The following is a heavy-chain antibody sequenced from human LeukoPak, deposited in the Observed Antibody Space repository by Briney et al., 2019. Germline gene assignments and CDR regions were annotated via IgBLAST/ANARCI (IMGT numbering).Heavy chain of an antibody. J-gene: IGHJ4*02. V-gene: IGHV3-48*03. D-gene: IGHD3-10*01. Sequence: GGSLRLSCAASGFTFSSYEMNWVRQAAGKGLEWVSYIRSSGSTIYYADSVKGRFTISRDNAKNSLYLQMSSLRAEDTAVYYCARAKPKNMVRGLIMRRESRYYFDYWGQGTLVTVSS. CDR3: ARAKPKNMVRGLIMRRESRYYFDY. CDR1: GFTFSSYE. CDR2: IRSSGSTI.